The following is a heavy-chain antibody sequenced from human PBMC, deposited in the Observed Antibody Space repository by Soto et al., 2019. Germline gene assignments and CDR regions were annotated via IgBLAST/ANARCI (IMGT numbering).Heavy chain of an antibody. CDR3: AQVHRSCTANNCYSRYPPDD. D-gene: IGHD2-15*01. CDR1: GFTFTSYG. CDR2: VTNTGGIT. Sequence: EVQLLESGGGLVQPGGSLRLSCVASGFTFTSYGMTWVRQPPGKGLEGVSSVTNTGGITHHADSVKGRFTIARDNSKNNLYLQMNSLRAEDTAMYYCAQVHRSCTANNCYSRYPPDDWGQGTLVTVSA. V-gene: IGHV3-23*01. J-gene: IGHJ4*01.